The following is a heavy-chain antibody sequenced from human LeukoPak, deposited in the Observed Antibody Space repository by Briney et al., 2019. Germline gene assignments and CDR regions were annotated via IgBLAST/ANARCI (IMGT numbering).Heavy chain of an antibody. J-gene: IGHJ4*02. CDR1: GFTVSSTY. V-gene: IGHV3-23*01. CDR3: AKDGVTMIVVVTPGYFDY. Sequence: PGGSLRLSCAASGFTVSSTYMSWVRQAPGKGLEWVSAISGSGGSTYYADSVKGRFTISRDNSKNTLYLQMNSLRAEDTAVYYCAKDGVTMIVVVTPGYFDYWGQGTLVTVSS. D-gene: IGHD3-22*01. CDR2: ISGSGGST.